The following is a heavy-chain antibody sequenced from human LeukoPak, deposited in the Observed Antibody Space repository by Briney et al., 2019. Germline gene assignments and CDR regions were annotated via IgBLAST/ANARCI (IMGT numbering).Heavy chain of an antibody. D-gene: IGHD6-19*01. CDR1: GFTFNGFS. V-gene: IGHV3-7*01. CDR3: ARGRGSGWYEPKDAFDI. Sequence: GSLRLSCAASGFTFNGFSMTWVRQAPGKGLEWVANINQDGSEKSYVDSVKGRFTISRDNAKNSLYLQMNSLRAEDTAVYYCARGRGSGWYEPKDAFDIWGQGTMVTVSS. J-gene: IGHJ3*02. CDR2: INQDGSEK.